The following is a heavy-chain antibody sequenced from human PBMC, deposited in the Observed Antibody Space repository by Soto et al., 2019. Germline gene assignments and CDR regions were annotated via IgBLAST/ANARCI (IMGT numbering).Heavy chain of an antibody. J-gene: IGHJ6*02. CDR3: ARQAXIVVVTAITKAFPGMDV. D-gene: IGHD2-21*02. V-gene: IGHV4-39*01. CDR1: GGSISSSSYY. Sequence: SETLSLTCTVSGGSISSSSYYWGWIRQPPGKGLEWIGSIYYSGSTYYNPSLKSRVTISVDTSKNQFSLKLSSVTAADTAVYYCARQAXIVVVTAITKAFPGMDVWGQGTTVTVSS. CDR2: IYYSGST.